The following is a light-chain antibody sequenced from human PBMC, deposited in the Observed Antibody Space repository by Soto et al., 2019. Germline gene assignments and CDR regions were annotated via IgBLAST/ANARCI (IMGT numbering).Light chain of an antibody. Sequence: EIVLTQSPATLTLSPGERATLSCRASKSVRRYLAWYQQKPGQAPRLLIYDASNRATGIPARFSGSGSGTAFTLTISSLEPEDFAVYYCQHRSSWPLTFGGGTKVEIK. J-gene: IGKJ4*01. CDR3: QHRSSWPLT. V-gene: IGKV3-11*01. CDR2: DAS. CDR1: KSVRRY.